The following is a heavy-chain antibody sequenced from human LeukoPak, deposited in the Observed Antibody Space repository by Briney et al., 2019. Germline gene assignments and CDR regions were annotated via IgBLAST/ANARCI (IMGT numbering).Heavy chain of an antibody. CDR2: INTYNGNT. Sequence: ASVKVSCKAFGYRFTSYSISWVRQAPGQGLEWMGWINTYNGNTNYAQKLQGRVTMTADTSTSTAYMELRSLRSDDTAVYYCARGVQSMAPGYWGQGTLVTVSS. D-gene: IGHD3-10*01. CDR3: ARGVQSMAPGY. CDR1: GYRFTSYS. V-gene: IGHV1-18*01. J-gene: IGHJ4*02.